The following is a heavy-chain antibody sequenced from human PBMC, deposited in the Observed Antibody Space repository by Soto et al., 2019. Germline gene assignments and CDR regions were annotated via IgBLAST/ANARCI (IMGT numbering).Heavy chain of an antibody. J-gene: IGHJ5*02. D-gene: IGHD3-16*01. CDR2: INHSGST. CDR3: ARSRGGLQP. V-gene: IGHV4-34*01. Sequence: SETLSLTCAVYGGSFSGYYWSWIRQPPGKGLEWIGEINHSGSTNYNPSLKSRVTISVDTSKNQFPLKLSSVTAADTAVYYCARSRGGLQPWGQGTLVTVSS. CDR1: GGSFSGYY.